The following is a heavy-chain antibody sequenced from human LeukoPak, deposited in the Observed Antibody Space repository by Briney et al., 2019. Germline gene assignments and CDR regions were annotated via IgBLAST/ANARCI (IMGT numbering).Heavy chain of an antibody. D-gene: IGHD6-13*01. CDR3: ARIGRGYSSSWYWFDP. J-gene: IGHJ5*02. Sequence: PSGTLSLTCAVSGGSISSSNWWSWVRQPPGKGLEWIGEIYHSGSTNYNPSLKSRVTISVDKSKNQFSLKLSSVTAADTAVYYCARIGRGYSSSWYWFDPWGQGTLVTVSS. V-gene: IGHV4-4*02. CDR1: GGSISSSNW. CDR2: IYHSGST.